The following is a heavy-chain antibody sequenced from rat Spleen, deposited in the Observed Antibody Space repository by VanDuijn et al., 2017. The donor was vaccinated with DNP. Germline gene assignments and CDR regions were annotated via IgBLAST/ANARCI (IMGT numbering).Heavy chain of an antibody. J-gene: IGHJ4*01. Sequence: EVQLVESGGGLVQPGRSLKLSCVASGFTFSNFWMFWIRQAPGKGLEWVACIDTDGGSTCYPDSVKGRFTISRDNAHNTVYLEMNSLRSEDTATYYCATSGGAWGQGTSVTVSS. CDR3: ATSGGA. D-gene: IGHD4-3*01. CDR1: GFTFSNFW. V-gene: IGHV5-58*01. CDR2: IDTDGGST.